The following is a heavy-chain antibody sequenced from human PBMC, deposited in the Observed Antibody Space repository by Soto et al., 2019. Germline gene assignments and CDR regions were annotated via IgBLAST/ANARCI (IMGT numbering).Heavy chain of an antibody. D-gene: IGHD4-4*01. J-gene: IGHJ6*02. Sequence: ASVKVSCKASGYTFTSYYMHWVRQAPGQGLEWMGIINPSGGSTSYAQKFQGRVTMTRDTSTSTVYMVLSSLRSEDTDVYYCAIHDYSNYGNYYHYYGMDVCGQGTKVTVSS. CDR3: AIHDYSNYGNYYHYYGMDV. CDR2: INPSGGST. V-gene: IGHV1-46*01. CDR1: GYTFTSYY.